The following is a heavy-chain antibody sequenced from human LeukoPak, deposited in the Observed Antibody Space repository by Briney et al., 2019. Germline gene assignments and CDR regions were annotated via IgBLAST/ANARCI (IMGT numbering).Heavy chain of an antibody. CDR2: ISDGGNT. J-gene: IGHJ4*02. Sequence: SETLSLTCAVSGYSITSDYYWGWIRQSPGKGLEWIGSISDGGNTYYNSSLESRVTISRDTSKNQFSLKLTSVTASDTAVYYCARVMSGSQFDYWGQGTLVTVSS. D-gene: IGHD3-10*01. CDR1: GYSITSDYY. CDR3: ARVMSGSQFDY. V-gene: IGHV4-38-2*01.